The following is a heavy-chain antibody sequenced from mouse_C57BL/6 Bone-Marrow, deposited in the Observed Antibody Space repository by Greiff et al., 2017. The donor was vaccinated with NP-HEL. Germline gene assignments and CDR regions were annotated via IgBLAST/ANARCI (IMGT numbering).Heavy chain of an antibody. Sequence: QVHVKQPGAELVKPGASVKMSCKASGYTFTSYWITWVKQRPGQGLAWIGDIYPGSGSTNYNEKFKSKATLTVDTSSSTAYMQLSSLTSEDSAVYYCARGEVYYYGSSYGYFDVWGTGTTVTVSS. V-gene: IGHV1-55*01. CDR1: GYTFTSYW. CDR2: IYPGSGST. J-gene: IGHJ1*03. CDR3: ARGEVYYYGSSYGYFDV. D-gene: IGHD1-1*01.